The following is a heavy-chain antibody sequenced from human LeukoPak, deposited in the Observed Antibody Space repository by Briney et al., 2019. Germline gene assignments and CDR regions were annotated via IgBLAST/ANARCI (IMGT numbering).Heavy chain of an antibody. D-gene: IGHD5-18*01. V-gene: IGHV3-23*01. J-gene: IGHJ5*02. CDR2: ISGSGGST. CDR1: GFTFSIFA. Sequence: GGSLRLSCAASGFTFSIFAMSWVRQAPGKGLEWVSTISGSGGSTHYADSAKGRFTISRDNSKNTLYLQMNSLRAEDTAVYYCVRGYSYGWFDPWGQGTLVTVSS. CDR3: VRGYSYGWFDP.